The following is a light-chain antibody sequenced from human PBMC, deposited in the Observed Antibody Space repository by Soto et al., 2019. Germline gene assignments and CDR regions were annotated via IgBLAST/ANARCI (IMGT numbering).Light chain of an antibody. CDR1: QSIRIA. Sequence: DIQMTQSPPSLSASVGDTVTITCRASQSIRIALNWYQQKPGKAPNLLFYGTSYLRSGVPSRFSGSASGTDFTLTISGLQPEDFATYYCQQSFTKPYTFGPGTRVDF. CDR2: GTS. J-gene: IGKJ3*01. V-gene: IGKV1-39*01. CDR3: QQSFTKPYT.